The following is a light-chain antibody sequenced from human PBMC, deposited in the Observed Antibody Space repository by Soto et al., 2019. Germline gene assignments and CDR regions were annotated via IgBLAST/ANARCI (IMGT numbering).Light chain of an antibody. CDR3: QSYDTSLSGVI. CDR1: SSNIGAGYD. J-gene: IGLJ2*01. Sequence: QSVLTQTPSVSGAPGQKITMSFTGSSSNIGAGYDVHWYQQLPGAAPRLLIYADNNRPSGVPDRFSASNSGTSASLAITGLQGEDEAVYYCQSYDTSLSGVIFVAGTKVTVL. CDR2: ADN. V-gene: IGLV1-40*01.